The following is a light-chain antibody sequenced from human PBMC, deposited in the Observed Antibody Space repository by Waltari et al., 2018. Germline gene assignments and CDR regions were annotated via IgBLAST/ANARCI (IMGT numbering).Light chain of an antibody. V-gene: IGKV1-9*01. Sequence: IQLTQSPSSLSASVGDRVTISCRASHDISSHLAWYQQKPGKAPTLLILPASTLESGVPSRFSGSGSGTEFTLTITSLQPEDFATYFCQDLHDYPVFGPGTKVDIK. CDR2: PAS. CDR1: HDISSH. CDR3: QDLHDYPV. J-gene: IGKJ3*01.